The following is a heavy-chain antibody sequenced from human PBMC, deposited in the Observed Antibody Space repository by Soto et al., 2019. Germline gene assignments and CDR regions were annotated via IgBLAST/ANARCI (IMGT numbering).Heavy chain of an antibody. D-gene: IGHD3-9*01. V-gene: IGHV1-46*01. Sequence: ASVKVSCKASGYTFTSYYMHWVRQAPGQGLEWMGIINPSGGSTSYAQKFQGRVTMTRDTSTSTVYMELSSLRSEDTAVYYCARAYYDILTGYQPFDYWGQGTLVTVSS. CDR3: ARAYYDILTGYQPFDY. CDR2: INPSGGST. J-gene: IGHJ4*02. CDR1: GYTFTSYY.